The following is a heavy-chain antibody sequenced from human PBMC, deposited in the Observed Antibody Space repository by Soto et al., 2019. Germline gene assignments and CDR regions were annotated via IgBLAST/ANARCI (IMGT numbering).Heavy chain of an antibody. J-gene: IGHJ5*02. Sequence: SETLSLTCAVYCGSFSGYYWSWIRQPPGKGLEWIGEINHSGSTNYNPSLKSRVTISVDTSKNQFSLKLSSVTAADTAVYYCARGRAWDIVVVVAATRRGWFDPWGQGTLVTVSS. CDR3: ARGRAWDIVVVVAATRRGWFDP. CDR2: INHSGST. V-gene: IGHV4-34*01. D-gene: IGHD2-15*01. CDR1: CGSFSGYY.